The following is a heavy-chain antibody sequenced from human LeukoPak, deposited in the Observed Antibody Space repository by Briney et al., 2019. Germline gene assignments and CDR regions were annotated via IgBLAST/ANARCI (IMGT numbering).Heavy chain of an antibody. CDR3: ARRGYRSGSYIGEDF. V-gene: IGHV3-21*04. CDR1: GFTFSSYS. Sequence: GGSLRLSCAASGFTFSSYSMNWVRQAPGKGLEWVSPISSSSSYIYYADSVKGRFTISRDNAKNTLYLQMNSLRAEDSATYYCARRGYRSGSYIGEDFWGQGTLVIVSS. J-gene: IGHJ4*02. D-gene: IGHD6-19*01. CDR2: ISSSSSYI.